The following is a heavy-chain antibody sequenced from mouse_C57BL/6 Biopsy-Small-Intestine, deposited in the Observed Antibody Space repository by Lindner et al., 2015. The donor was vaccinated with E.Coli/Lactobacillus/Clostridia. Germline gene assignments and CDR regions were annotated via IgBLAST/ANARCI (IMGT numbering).Heavy chain of an antibody. CDR1: GYTFADYN. V-gene: IGHV1-22*01. Sequence: VQLQESGPELVKPGASVKMSCKASGYTFADYNIHWVKQSLGKSLEWIGFINPNNGGTSYNQKFKGKATLTVNKSSTTAYMELRSLTSEDSAVYYCALGTELGYFFDYWGQGTTLTVSS. J-gene: IGHJ2*01. D-gene: IGHD4-1*01. CDR3: ALGTELGYFFDY. CDR2: INPNNGGT.